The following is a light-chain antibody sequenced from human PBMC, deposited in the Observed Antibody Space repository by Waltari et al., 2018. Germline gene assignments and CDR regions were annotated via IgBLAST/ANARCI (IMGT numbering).Light chain of an antibody. Sequence: QSALTQPASVSGSPGQSITISCTGTSSDVGSHNLVSWSQHHPGKAPNLMIYEDTKRPSGVSNRFSGSKSGNTASLTISGLQAEDEADYYCCSYAGGTASILLGGGTKLTVL. J-gene: IGLJ2*01. CDR2: EDT. CDR3: CSYAGGTASIL. V-gene: IGLV2-23*01. CDR1: SSDVGSHNL.